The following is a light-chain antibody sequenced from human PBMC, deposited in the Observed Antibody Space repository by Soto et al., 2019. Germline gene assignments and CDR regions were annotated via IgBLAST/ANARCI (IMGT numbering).Light chain of an antibody. CDR1: SSNIGAGYD. J-gene: IGLJ2*01. V-gene: IGLV1-40*01. CDR2: GTS. CDR3: QSYDSSLSGVV. Sequence: QSVLTQPPSVSGAPGQRVTISCTGSSSNIGAGYDVHWYPQLPRTVPKLLIYGTSNRPSGVPDRFSGSKSGTSASLAITGLQAEYEADYYCQSYDSSLSGVVFGGGTKLTVL.